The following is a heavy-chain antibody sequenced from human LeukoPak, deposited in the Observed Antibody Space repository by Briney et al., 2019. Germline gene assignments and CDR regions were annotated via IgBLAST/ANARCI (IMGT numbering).Heavy chain of an antibody. CDR2: ISSSDSTI. CDR1: GQSFRGYY. Sequence: LFLSCAVSGQSFRGYYWSWIRQAPGKGLEWVSYISSSDSTIYYADSVKGRFTISRDNAKNSLYLQMNSLRAEDTAVYYCARDRSSYDRRRYYYYYYMDVWGKGTTVTISS. V-gene: IGHV3-11*01. J-gene: IGHJ6*03. CDR3: ARDRSSYDRRRYYYYYYMDV. D-gene: IGHD1-26*01.